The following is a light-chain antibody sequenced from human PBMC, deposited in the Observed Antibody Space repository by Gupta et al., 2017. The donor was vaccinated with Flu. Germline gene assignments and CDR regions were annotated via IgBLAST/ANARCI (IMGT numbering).Light chain of an antibody. CDR1: SMASKT. Sequence: GQTARITGGGNSMASKTVHWYQQRPGQAPVLIVYDDTARASGIPERFSGSNSGNAATFTISRVEAGDEADYFCQVLESGSHHVVFGGGTKLTVL. CDR3: QVLESGSHHVV. CDR2: DDT. V-gene: IGLV3-21*02. J-gene: IGLJ2*01.